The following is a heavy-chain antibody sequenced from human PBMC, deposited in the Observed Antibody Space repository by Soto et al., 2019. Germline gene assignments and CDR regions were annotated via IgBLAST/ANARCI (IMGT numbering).Heavy chain of an antibody. J-gene: IGHJ4*02. CDR1: GYTFTAYH. D-gene: IGHD5-18*01. CDR2: INPSGVST. V-gene: IGHV1-46*01. Sequence: ASVKVSCKASGYTFTAYHIHWVRQAPAQVLDWMGIINPSGVSTSYAQKFQGRVTMTTDTSTSTVYMELSSLRSEDTAVYYCARDPGYSYGLGDYWGQGTLVTVSS. CDR3: ARDPGYSYGLGDY.